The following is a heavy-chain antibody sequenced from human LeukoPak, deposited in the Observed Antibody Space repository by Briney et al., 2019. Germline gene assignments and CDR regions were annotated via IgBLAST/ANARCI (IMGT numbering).Heavy chain of an antibody. CDR2: IIPILGIA. J-gene: IGHJ6*02. Sequence: ASVKVSCKASGGTFSSYTIGWVRQAPGQGLEWMGRIIPILGIANYAQKFQGRVTITADKSTSTAYMELSGLRSEDTAVYYCARDPHDKEYDFWSGYYGMDVWGQGTTVTVSS. CDR3: ARDPHDKEYDFWSGYYGMDV. CDR1: GGTFSSYT. V-gene: IGHV1-69*04. D-gene: IGHD3-3*01.